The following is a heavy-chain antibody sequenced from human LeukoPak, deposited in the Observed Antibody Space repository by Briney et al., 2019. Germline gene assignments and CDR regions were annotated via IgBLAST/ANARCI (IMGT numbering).Heavy chain of an antibody. CDR2: INRDGSEK. CDR1: GFNFSNYW. Sequence: PGGSLRLSCAASGFNFSNYWMSWVRQTPGKGLEWVANINRDGSEKYYVDSVEGQFTISRDNAKNSLFLQMNSLRVEVTAVYYCARRRGYSYGRNNYYFDYWGQGTLVTVSS. V-gene: IGHV3-7*03. J-gene: IGHJ4*02. CDR3: ARRRGYSYGRNNYYFDY. D-gene: IGHD5-18*01.